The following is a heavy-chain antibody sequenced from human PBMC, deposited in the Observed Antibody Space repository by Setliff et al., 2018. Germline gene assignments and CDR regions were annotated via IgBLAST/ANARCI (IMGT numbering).Heavy chain of an antibody. Sequence: SVKVSCKASGGTFSSYAISWVRQAPGQGLEWMGGIIPILGIANYAQKFQGRVTITADESTSTAYMELSSLRSEDTALYYCAREPQHSGAFDIWGQGTMVTVSS. V-gene: IGHV1-69*10. J-gene: IGHJ3*02. D-gene: IGHD3-10*01. CDR3: AREPQHSGAFDI. CDR2: IIPILGIA. CDR1: GGTFSSYA.